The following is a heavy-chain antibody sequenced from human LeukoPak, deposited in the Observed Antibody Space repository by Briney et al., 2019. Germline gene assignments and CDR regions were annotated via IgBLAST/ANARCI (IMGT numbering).Heavy chain of an antibody. CDR3: GSDYYYGMDV. V-gene: IGHV4-34*01. CDR2: INHSGST. CDR1: GGSISSYY. J-gene: IGHJ6*02. Sequence: SETLSLTCTVSGGSISSYYWSWIRQPPGKGLEWIGEINHSGSTNYNPSLKSRVTISVDTSKNQFSLKLSSVTAADTAVYYCGSDYYYGMDVWGQGTTVTVSS.